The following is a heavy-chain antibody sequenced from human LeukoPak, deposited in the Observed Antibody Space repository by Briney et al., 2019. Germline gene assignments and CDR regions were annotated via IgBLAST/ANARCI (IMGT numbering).Heavy chain of an antibody. CDR3: ARDSGNYYDT. CDR1: GGSISSYY. J-gene: IGHJ3*02. V-gene: IGHV4-59*01. Sequence: SETLSLTCTVSGGSISSYYWSWIRQPPGKGLEWIGYIYYSGTTNYNPSLKSRVTISVDTSKNQFSLKLSSVTAADTAVYYCARDSGNYYDTWGQGTMVTVSS. CDR2: IYYSGTT. D-gene: IGHD1-26*01.